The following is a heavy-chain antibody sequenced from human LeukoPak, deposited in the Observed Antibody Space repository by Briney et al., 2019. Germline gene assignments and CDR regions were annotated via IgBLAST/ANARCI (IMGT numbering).Heavy chain of an antibody. Sequence: GGSLRLSCAASGFTFSSYSMNWVRQAPGKGLEWVSSISSSSSYIYYADSVKGRFTISRDNAKNSLYLQMNSLRAEDTAVYYCARPKADHNYYYGMDVWGQGTTVTVSS. J-gene: IGHJ6*02. D-gene: IGHD6-13*01. V-gene: IGHV3-21*01. CDR3: ARPKADHNYYYGMDV. CDR2: ISSSSSYI. CDR1: GFTFSSYS.